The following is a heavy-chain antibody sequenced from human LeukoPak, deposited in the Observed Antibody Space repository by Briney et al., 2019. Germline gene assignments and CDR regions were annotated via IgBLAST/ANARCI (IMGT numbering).Heavy chain of an antibody. D-gene: IGHD6-19*01. Sequence: SETLSLTCTVSGGSISSGGYYWSWIRQHPGKGLEWIGYIYHSGSTYYNPSLKSRVTISVDRSKNQFSLKLSSVTAADTAVYYCAGERGEEYSSGWYKRNYFDNWGQGIRVTVSS. CDR3: AGERGEEYSSGWYKRNYFDN. V-gene: IGHV4-31*03. CDR2: IYHSGST. CDR1: GGSISSGGYY. J-gene: IGHJ4*02.